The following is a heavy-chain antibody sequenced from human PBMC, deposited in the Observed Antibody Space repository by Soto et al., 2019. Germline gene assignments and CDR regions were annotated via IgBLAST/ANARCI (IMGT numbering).Heavy chain of an antibody. CDR3: ASLLGATTVYGFDY. Sequence: ESGGGVVQPGRSLRLSCAASGFTFSSYAMHWVRQAPGKGLEWVAVISYDGSNKYYADSVKGRFTISRDNSKNTLYLQMNSLRAEDTAVYYCASLLGATTVYGFDYWGQGTLVTVSS. CDR2: ISYDGSNK. J-gene: IGHJ4*02. CDR1: GFTFSSYA. V-gene: IGHV3-30-3*01. D-gene: IGHD1-26*01.